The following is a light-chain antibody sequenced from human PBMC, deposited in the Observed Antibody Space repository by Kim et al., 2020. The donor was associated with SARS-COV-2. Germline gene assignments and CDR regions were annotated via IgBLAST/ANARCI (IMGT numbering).Light chain of an antibody. CDR2: GAS. V-gene: IGKV3-15*01. CDR1: QSVSSN. J-gene: IGKJ1*01. Sequence: EIVMTQSPATLSVSPGERATLSCRASQSVSSNLAWYQQKPGQAPRLLIYGASTGATGIPARFSGSGSGTEFTLTISSLQSEDFAVYFCQQYHHWPPAFGPGTKVDIK. CDR3: QQYHHWPPA.